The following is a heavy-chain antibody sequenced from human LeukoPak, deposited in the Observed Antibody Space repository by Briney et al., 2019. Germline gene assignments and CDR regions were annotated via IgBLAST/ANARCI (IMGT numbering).Heavy chain of an antibody. CDR3: ARDHNEVPASITAY. CDR2: INSDGSST. V-gene: IGHV3-74*01. CDR1: GFTFSSYW. D-gene: IGHD2-2*01. Sequence: GGSLRLSCAASGFTFSSYWMHWVRHAPGKGLVRVSRINSDGSSTSYADSVKGRFTISRDNAKNTLYLQMNSLRAEDTAVYYFARDHNEVPASITAYWGQGTLVTVSS. J-gene: IGHJ4*02.